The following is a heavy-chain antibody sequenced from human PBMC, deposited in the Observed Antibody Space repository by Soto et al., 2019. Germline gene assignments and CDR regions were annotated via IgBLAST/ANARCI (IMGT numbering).Heavy chain of an antibody. Sequence: QVQLVESGGGVVQPGRSLRLSCAASGFTFSSYAMHWVRQAPGKGLEWVAVISYDGSNKYYADSVKGRFTISRDNSKNTLYLQMNSLRAVDTAVYYCARDFGNCGGDCSPSEYWGQGTLVTVSS. J-gene: IGHJ4*02. CDR3: ARDFGNCGGDCSPSEY. V-gene: IGHV3-30-3*01. CDR2: ISYDGSNK. D-gene: IGHD2-21*02. CDR1: GFTFSSYA.